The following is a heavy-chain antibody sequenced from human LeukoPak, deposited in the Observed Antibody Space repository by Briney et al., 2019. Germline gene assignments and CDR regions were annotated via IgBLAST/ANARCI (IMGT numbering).Heavy chain of an antibody. CDR1: GFTFRNYV. J-gene: IGHJ6*02. D-gene: IGHD3-22*01. Sequence: PGGSLRLSCTASGFTFRNYVIHWVRQAPGKGLEWVTVISYDDSNRYYADSVKGRFTISRDNSKNTLYLQMNSLRAEDTAVYYCARGGADYFYDSSGYYDLYGLDVWGQGTTVTVSS. V-gene: IGHV3-30*03. CDR2: ISYDDSNR. CDR3: ARGGADYFYDSSGYYDLYGLDV.